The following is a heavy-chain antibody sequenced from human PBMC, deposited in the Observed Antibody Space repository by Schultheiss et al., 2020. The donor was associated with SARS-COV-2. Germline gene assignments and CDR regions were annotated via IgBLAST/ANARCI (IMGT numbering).Heavy chain of an antibody. CDR3: ARRISGRDAFDI. Sequence: GGSLRLSCAASGFTFDDYAMHWVRQAPGKGLEWVSAISGSGGSTYYADSVKGRFTISRDNAKNSLYLQMNSLRAGDTAVYYCARRISGRDAFDIWGQGTMVTVSS. D-gene: IGHD3-10*01. V-gene: IGHV3-23*01. CDR1: GFTFDDYA. CDR2: ISGSGGST. J-gene: IGHJ3*02.